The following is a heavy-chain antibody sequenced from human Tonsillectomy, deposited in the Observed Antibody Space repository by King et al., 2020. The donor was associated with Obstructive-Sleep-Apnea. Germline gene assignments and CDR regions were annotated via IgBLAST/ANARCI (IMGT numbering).Heavy chain of an antibody. D-gene: IGHD4-17*01. V-gene: IGHV3-30*04. Sequence: VQLVESGGGEVQPGRSLRLSCAASGFTFSSYTMHWVRQAPGKGLEWVAVISYDGSNKYYADSVKGRFTISRNNSKNTLYLQMNSLRAEDTAVYYCARDGYGDYSYDYWGQGTLVTVSS. CDR2: ISYDGSNK. J-gene: IGHJ4*02. CDR1: GFTFSSYT. CDR3: ARDGYGDYSYDY.